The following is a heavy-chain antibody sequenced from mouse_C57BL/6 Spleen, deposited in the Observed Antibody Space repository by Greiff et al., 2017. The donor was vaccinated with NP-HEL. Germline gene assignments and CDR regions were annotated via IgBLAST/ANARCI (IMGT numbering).Heavy chain of an antibody. CDR2: INPYNGGT. V-gene: IGHV1-19*01. D-gene: IGHD2-2*01. Sequence: VQLQQSGPVLVKPGASVKMSCKASGYTFTDYYMNWVKQSHGKSLEWIGVINPYNGGTSYNQKFKGKATLTVDKSSSTAYMELNSLTSEDSAVYYCARWLQYYYAMDYWGQGTSVTVSS. CDR1: GYTFTDYY. J-gene: IGHJ4*01. CDR3: ARWLQYYYAMDY.